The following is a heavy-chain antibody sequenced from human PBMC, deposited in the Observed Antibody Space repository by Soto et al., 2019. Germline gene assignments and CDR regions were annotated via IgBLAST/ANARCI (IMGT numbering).Heavy chain of an antibody. CDR3: ARGPSILVRGVYASGMDV. Sequence: GGSLRLSCAASGFTFSSYWMHWVRQAPGKGLVWVSRINSDGSSTSYADSVKGRFTISRDNAKNTLYLQMNSLRAEDTAVYYCARGPSILVRGVYASGMDVWGQATTVTVSS. V-gene: IGHV3-74*01. CDR1: GFTFSSYW. CDR2: INSDGSST. J-gene: IGHJ6*02. D-gene: IGHD3-10*01.